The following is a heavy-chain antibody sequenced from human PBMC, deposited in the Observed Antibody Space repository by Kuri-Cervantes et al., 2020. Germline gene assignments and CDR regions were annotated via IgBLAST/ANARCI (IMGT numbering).Heavy chain of an antibody. CDR1: GGSISSGDYY. CDR3: ARESAWVTGYYYPYYYYGMDV. J-gene: IGHJ6*02. D-gene: IGHD3-22*01. CDR2: IYYSGST. V-gene: IGHV4-30-4*01. Sequence: SETLSLTCTVSGGSISSGDYYWSWIRQPPGKGLEWIGYIYYSGSTYYNPSLKSRVTMSVDTSKNQFSLKLSSMTAADTAVYYCARESAWVTGYYYPYYYYGMDVWGQGTTVTVSS.